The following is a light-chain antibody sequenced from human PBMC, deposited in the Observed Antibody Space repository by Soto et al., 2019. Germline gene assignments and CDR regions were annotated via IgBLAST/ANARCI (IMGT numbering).Light chain of an antibody. CDR3: QSYAGSNTYV. CDR1: KSDIGVYDF. V-gene: IGLV2-8*01. CDR2: EVV. Sequence: QSVLTQPPSASGSPGQSVTISCTGTKSDIGVYDFVSWYQHHPGKAPRLIIYEVVQRPSGVPDRFSGSKSGNTASLTVSGLQAADEADYFCQSYAGSNTYVFGSGTKVNVL. J-gene: IGLJ1*01.